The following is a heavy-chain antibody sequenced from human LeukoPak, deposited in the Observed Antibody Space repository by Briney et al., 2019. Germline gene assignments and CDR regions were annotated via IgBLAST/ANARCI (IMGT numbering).Heavy chain of an antibody. CDR1: GFTFNTYS. Sequence: GGSLILSCVTSGFTFNTYSMGWVRQAPGKGLEWVANIKHDGSEKNFVDSVKGRFTISRDDAKSSLYLHLNSLRVEDTGVYYCTGDSWYPGDFWGQGTLVTVSS. CDR2: IKHDGSEK. V-gene: IGHV3-7*01. D-gene: IGHD6-13*01. CDR3: TGDSWYPGDF. J-gene: IGHJ4*02.